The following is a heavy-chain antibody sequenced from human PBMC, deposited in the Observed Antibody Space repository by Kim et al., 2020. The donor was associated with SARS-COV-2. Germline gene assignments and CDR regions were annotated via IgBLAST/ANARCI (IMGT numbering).Heavy chain of an antibody. CDR3: ARPDSKDYGDYLSAGVYYMDV. V-gene: IGHV4-39*01. J-gene: IGHJ6*03. CDR2: IYYSGST. Sequence: SETLSLTCTVSGGSISSSSYYWGWIRQPPGKGLEWIGSIYYSGSTYYNPSLKSRVTISVDTSKNQFSLKLSSVTAADTAVYYCARPDSKDYGDYLSAGVYYMDVWGKGTTVTVSS. D-gene: IGHD4-17*01. CDR1: GGSISSSSYY.